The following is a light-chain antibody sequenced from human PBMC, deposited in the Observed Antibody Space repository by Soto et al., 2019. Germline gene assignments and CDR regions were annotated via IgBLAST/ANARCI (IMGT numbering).Light chain of an antibody. Sequence: EIVLTRKPGTQRLSPGVRATLSFRASQSVSSGYLAWYQQKAGKAPRILIYDASSRATGIPDRFSGSGSGTDFTLTIVRLEPEDFAVYYCQQYGTLPRTFGQGTKVDIK. J-gene: IGKJ1*01. CDR3: QQYGTLPRT. V-gene: IGKV3-20*01. CDR2: DAS. CDR1: QSVSSGY.